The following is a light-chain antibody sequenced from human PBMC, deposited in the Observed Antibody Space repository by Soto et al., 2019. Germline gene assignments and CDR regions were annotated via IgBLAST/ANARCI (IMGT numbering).Light chain of an antibody. J-gene: IGLJ2*01. V-gene: IGLV3-21*04. CDR3: QVWDSSSDHVV. Sequence: SYELTQPPSVSVAPGETAKITCGGTNIGNKSVHWYQQKPGQAPVLVIYYDSARPSGIPERFSGSNSGNTATLSINRVEAGDGADYYCQVWDSSSDHVVFGGGTKLTVL. CDR1: NIGNKS. CDR2: YDS.